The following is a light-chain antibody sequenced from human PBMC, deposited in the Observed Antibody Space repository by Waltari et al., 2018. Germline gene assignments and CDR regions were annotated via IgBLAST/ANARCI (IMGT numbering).Light chain of an antibody. CDR3: AAWDDSLSGVV. CDR2: RNK. Sequence: QSVLTQPPSASGTPGQRVTISCSGSSSNIGNNYVNWYHQVPGTAPKLLIYRNKQPPSGVPDRVSGSKAGTSASLAISGLRSEDEGDYYCAAWDDSLSGVVFGGGTKLTVL. CDR1: SSNIGNNY. V-gene: IGLV1-47*01. J-gene: IGLJ2*01.